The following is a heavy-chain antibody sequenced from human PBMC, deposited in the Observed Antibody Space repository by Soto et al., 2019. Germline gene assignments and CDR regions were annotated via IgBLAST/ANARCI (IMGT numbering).Heavy chain of an antibody. CDR3: ARDDGWNYRYYDMEV. Sequence: VASVMFSCKASGDTFSCYSITWVRQAPGQGLEWMGGIIPVFGSANYAQKFQGRVTSTADESTRKAYMELNSLRSQDTAVYFCARDDGWNYRYYDMEVGGPGTTVNVSS. V-gene: IGHV1-69*13. CDR2: IIPVFGSA. D-gene: IGHD1-7*01. J-gene: IGHJ6*02. CDR1: GDTFSCYS.